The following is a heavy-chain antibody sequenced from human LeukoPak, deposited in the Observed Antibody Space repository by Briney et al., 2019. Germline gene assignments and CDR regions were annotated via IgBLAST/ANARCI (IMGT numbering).Heavy chain of an antibody. Sequence: XXXWVRQAPGQGLEWMGWINPNSGGTNYAQKFQGRVTMTRDTSISTAYMELSRLRSDDTAVYYCARDYYDSSGYPYYWGQGTLVTVSS. CDR1: X. D-gene: IGHD3-22*01. CDR2: INPNSGGT. CDR3: ARDYYDSSGYPYY. V-gene: IGHV1-2*02. J-gene: IGHJ4*02.